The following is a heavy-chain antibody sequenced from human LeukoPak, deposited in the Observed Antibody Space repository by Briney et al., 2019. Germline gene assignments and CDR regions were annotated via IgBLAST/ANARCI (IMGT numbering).Heavy chain of an antibody. D-gene: IGHD1-26*01. CDR2: IYYSGST. J-gene: IGHJ4*02. CDR1: GGSISSGGYY. Sequence: TLSLTCTVSGGSISSGGYYWSWIRQHPGKGLEWIGYIYYSGSTSYNPSLKSRVTISVDTSKIQFSLKLSSVTAADTAVYYCARDEVGATGQALDYWGQGTLVTVSS. V-gene: IGHV4-31*03. CDR3: ARDEVGATGQALDY.